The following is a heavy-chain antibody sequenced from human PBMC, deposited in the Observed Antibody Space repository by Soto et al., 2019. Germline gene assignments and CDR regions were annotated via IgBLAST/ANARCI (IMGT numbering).Heavy chain of an antibody. CDR1: GFTFSSYA. V-gene: IGHV3-30-3*01. J-gene: IGHJ4*02. Sequence: PVGSLRLSCAASGFTFSSYAMHWVRQAPGKGLEWVAVISYDGSNKYYADSVKGRFTISRDNSKNTLYLQMNSLRAEDTAVYYCAGEYSGYAFDYWGQGTLVTVSS. CDR2: ISYDGSNK. CDR3: AGEYSGYAFDY. D-gene: IGHD5-12*01.